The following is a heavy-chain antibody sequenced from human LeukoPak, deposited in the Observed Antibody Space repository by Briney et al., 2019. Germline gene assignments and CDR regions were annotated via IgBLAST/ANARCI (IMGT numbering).Heavy chain of an antibody. CDR1: GVSISSYY. CDR2: IYYSGST. J-gene: IGHJ5*02. Sequence: PSETLSLTCTVSGVSISSYYWSWIRQPPGKGLEYIGNIYYSGSTHYNPSLKSRVTISVDTSKTQCTLKLSSVTAADTAVYYCAREVAVAGDNWLDPGGQGTLLTAPS. D-gene: IGHD6-19*01. CDR3: AREVAVAGDNWLDP. V-gene: IGHV4-59*01.